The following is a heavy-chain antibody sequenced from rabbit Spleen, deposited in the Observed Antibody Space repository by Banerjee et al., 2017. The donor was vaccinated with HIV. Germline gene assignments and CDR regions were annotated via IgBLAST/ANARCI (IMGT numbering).Heavy chain of an antibody. D-gene: IGHD1-1*01. Sequence: QSLEESGGDLVKPGASLTLTCTASGFSFSSGYYMCWVRQAPGKGLEWIACIAVGSGGFTYYATWAKGRFIISKTSSTTVTLQMTRLTAADTATYFCSRDTSSSFSSYGMDLWGPGTLVTVS. CDR1: GFSFSSGYY. J-gene: IGHJ6*01. CDR2: IAVGSGGFT. CDR3: SRDTSSSFSSYGMDL. V-gene: IGHV1S40*01.